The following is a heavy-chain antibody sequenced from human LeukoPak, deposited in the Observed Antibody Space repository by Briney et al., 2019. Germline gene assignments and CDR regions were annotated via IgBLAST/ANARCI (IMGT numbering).Heavy chain of an antibody. CDR2: FDPEDGET. V-gene: IGHV1-24*01. D-gene: IGHD4-11*01. CDR3: ATGPPAFMPTVTTXVGDFDY. Sequence: EASMKVSCKVSGYTLTELSMHWVRQAPGKGLEWMGVFDPEDGETIYAQKFQGRVTMTEDTSTDTAYMELSSLRSEDTAVYYCATGPPAFMPTVTTXVGDFDY. J-gene: IGHJ4*01. CDR1: GYTLTELS.